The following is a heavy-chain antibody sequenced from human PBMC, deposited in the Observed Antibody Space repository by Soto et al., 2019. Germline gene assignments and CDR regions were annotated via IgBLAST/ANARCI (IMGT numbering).Heavy chain of an antibody. CDR1: GASISSGGSS. CDR2: IYHNGIT. V-gene: IGHV4-30-2*06. Sequence: SETLSLTCAVSGASISSGGSSCSCIRQSPGTGLEWIGYIYHNGITNYNPSLKSRVTISVDKSQNQFSLSLNFVIAADTAVYYCARGLAVRGSYGLDVWGQGTTVTVSS. CDR3: ARGLAVRGSYGLDV. D-gene: IGHD3-10*01. J-gene: IGHJ6*02.